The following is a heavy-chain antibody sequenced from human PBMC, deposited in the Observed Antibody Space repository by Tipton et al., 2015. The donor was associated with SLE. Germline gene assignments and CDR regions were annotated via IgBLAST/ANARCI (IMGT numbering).Heavy chain of an antibody. CDR1: GDSISGTFSY. D-gene: IGHD6-13*01. CDR2: IFYSGSA. Sequence: TLSLTCTVSGDSISGTFSYWSWIRQPPGKGLEWSGNIFYSGSAYYNPSLKTRVTVSLDTSKNQFSLTLTSVTALDTAVYYCARRAGRSSAGTRGWFDPWGQGTLVTVSS. V-gene: IGHV4-39*01. CDR3: ARRAGRSSAGTRGWFDP. J-gene: IGHJ5*02.